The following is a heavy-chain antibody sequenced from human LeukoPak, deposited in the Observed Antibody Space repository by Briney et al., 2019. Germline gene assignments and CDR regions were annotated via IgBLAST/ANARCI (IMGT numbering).Heavy chain of an antibody. CDR1: GFTFSSYS. Sequence: PGGSLRLSCAASGFTFSSYSMNWVRQAPGKGLEWVSYISSSSSTIYYADSVKGRFTISRDNAKNSLYLQMNSLRAEDTAVYYCASDIRDAYNDYWGQGTLVTVSS. V-gene: IGHV3-48*04. CDR2: ISSSSSTI. CDR3: ASDIRDAYNDY. D-gene: IGHD5-24*01. J-gene: IGHJ4*02.